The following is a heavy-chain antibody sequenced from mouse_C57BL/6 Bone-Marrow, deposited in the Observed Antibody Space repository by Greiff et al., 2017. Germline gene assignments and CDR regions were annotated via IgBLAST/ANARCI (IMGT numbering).Heavy chain of an antibody. D-gene: IGHD1-1*02. CDR1: GYAFTNYL. CDR3: ARENGFDY. Sequence: VQLQQSGAELVRPGTSVKVSCKASGYAFTNYLIEWVKQRPGQGLEWIGVINPGSGGTNDNEKFKGKATLTADKSSSTAYMQLSSLTSEDSAVYFCARENGFDYWGQGTTLTVSS. V-gene: IGHV1-54*01. J-gene: IGHJ2*01. CDR2: INPGSGGT.